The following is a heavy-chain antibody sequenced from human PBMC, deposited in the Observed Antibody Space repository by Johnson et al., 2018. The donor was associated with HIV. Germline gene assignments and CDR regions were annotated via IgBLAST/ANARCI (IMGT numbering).Heavy chain of an antibody. CDR2: ISDDGSNI. V-gene: IGHV3-30-3*01. CDR3: ARERPAYSSSSSHAFDI. Sequence: VQLVESGGGLVQPGGSLRFSCAASGFTFSSYAMHWVRQTPGKGLEWVALISDDGSNIYYADSVKGQFTISRDNSKNTLHLQMNSLRVEDTAVYYCARERPAYSSSSSHAFDIWGQGTMVTVSS. J-gene: IGHJ3*02. D-gene: IGHD6-6*01. CDR1: GFTFSSYA.